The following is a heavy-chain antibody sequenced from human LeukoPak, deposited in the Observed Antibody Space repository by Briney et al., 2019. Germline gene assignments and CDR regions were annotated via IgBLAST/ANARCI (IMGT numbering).Heavy chain of an antibody. CDR2: INPSDDST. V-gene: IGHV1-46*01. J-gene: IGHJ4*02. D-gene: IGHD1-26*01. CDR3: AKERVNIYSGNYYRLPDL. Sequence: ASVKVSCEASGYTFTIYHLHWVRPAPGLGLEWGGIINPSDDSTNYTQKFQGRVAMTSDMSSSTAYMELSGLRSEDTAVYYCAKERVNIYSGNYYRLPDLWGQGTLVTVSS. CDR1: GYTFTIYH.